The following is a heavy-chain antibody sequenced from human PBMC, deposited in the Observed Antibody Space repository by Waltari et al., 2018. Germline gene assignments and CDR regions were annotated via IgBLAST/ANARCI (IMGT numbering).Heavy chain of an antibody. CDR2: IRAPNEKT. J-gene: IGHJ3*02. Sequence: QVQLVQSGPETKRPGASVKVSCKASGYTFTAYGLSWVRQAPGQGLEWMRWIRAPNEKTNYAQKFQDRVTMTTDTTTSTAYMELRSLRSDDTAVYYCARRFIGAFDIWGQGTMVTVSS. CDR1: GYTFTAYG. D-gene: IGHD3-3*01. CDR3: ARRFIGAFDI. V-gene: IGHV1-18*04.